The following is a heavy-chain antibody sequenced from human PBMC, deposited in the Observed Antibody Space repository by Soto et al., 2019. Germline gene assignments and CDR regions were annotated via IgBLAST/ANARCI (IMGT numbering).Heavy chain of an antibody. CDR1: GFTFSNAW. CDR2: IKSKTDGGTT. V-gene: IGHV3-15*07. CDR3: TTKDRYVIVGATGDVDY. J-gene: IGHJ4*02. D-gene: IGHD1-26*01. Sequence: PGGSLRLSCAASGFTFSNAWMNWVRQAPGKGLEWVGRIKSKTDGGTTDYAAPVKGRFTISRDDSKNTLYLQMDSLKTEDTAVYYCTTKDRYVIVGATGDVDYWGQGTLVTVSS.